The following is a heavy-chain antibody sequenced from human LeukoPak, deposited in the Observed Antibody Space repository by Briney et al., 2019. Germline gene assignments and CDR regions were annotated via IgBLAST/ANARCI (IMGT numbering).Heavy chain of an antibody. V-gene: IGHV3-74*01. CDR3: ARDVYYYDSSGYHSYYYYYGMDV. J-gene: IGHJ6*02. Sequence: GGSLSLSCAASGFTFSSYWMHWVRQAPGKRLVWVSRINSDGSSTSYADSVKGRFTISRDNAKNTLYLQMNSLRAEDTAVYYCARDVYYYDSSGYHSYYYYYGMDVWGQGTTVTVSS. D-gene: IGHD3-22*01. CDR2: INSDGSST. CDR1: GFTFSSYW.